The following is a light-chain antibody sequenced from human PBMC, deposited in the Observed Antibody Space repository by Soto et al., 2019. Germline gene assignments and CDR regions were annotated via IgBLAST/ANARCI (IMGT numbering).Light chain of an antibody. J-gene: IGLJ2*01. CDR3: SSYAGSNTVL. CDR1: SSDVGGYNC. Sequence: QSALTQPPSASGSPGQSVTISCTGTSSDVGGYNCVSWYQQHPGKAPQLMIYEVTKRPSGVPDRFSGSKSGNPASLTVSGLQAEDEADYYCSSYAGSNTVLFGGGTKVTVL. CDR2: EVT. V-gene: IGLV2-8*01.